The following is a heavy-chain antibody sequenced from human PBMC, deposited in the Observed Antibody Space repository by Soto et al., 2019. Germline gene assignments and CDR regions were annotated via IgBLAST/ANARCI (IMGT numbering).Heavy chain of an antibody. CDR3: AKDVRYCSGGTCRTLIAFAY. V-gene: IGHV3-23*01. Sequence: GGSLRLSCAASGFTFSDYAMSWVRQAPGQGLEWVSGISGNGRNTYFADSVKGRFTISRDNSKNTVSLQMNSLRAEDTALYYCAKDVRYCSGGTCRTLIAFAYWGQGTPVTVSS. CDR1: GFTFSDYA. CDR2: ISGNGRNT. J-gene: IGHJ4*02. D-gene: IGHD2-15*01.